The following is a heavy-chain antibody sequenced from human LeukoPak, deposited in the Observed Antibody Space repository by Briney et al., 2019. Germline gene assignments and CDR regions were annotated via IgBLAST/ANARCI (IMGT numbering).Heavy chain of an antibody. J-gene: IGHJ4*02. CDR2: IWYDGSNK. Sequence: GGSLRLSYAASGSTFSSYGMHWVRQAPGKGLEWVAVIWYDGSNKYYADSVKGRFTISRDNSKNTLYLQMNSLRAEDTAVYYCARAVHITMIVADWGQGTLVTVSS. CDR3: ARAVHITMIVAD. CDR1: GSTFSSYG. V-gene: IGHV3-33*01. D-gene: IGHD3-22*01.